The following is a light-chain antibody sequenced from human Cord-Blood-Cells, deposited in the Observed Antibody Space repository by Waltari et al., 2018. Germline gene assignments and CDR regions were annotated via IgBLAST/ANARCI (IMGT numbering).Light chain of an antibody. CDR1: ALSKKY. CDR2: EDS. J-gene: IGLJ3*02. CDR3: YSTDSSGNHRV. V-gene: IGLV3-10*01. Sequence: SYELTQPPLVSVSPGQTARITCSGDALSKKYAYWYQQKSGQAPVLVIYEDSKRPSGIPERFSGSSSGTMATLTISGAQVEDEADYYCYSTDSSGNHRVFGGGTKLTVL.